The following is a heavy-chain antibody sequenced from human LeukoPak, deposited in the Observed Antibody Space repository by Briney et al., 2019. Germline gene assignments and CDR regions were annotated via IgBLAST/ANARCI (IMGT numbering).Heavy chain of an antibody. CDR3: ARANFLYCSSSTCLFDY. J-gene: IGHJ4*02. CDR2: INPNDGDT. Sequence: ASVKVSCKASGYTFTDYYMHWVRQAPGQGFEWMGWINPNDGDTNYAQKFQGRVTMTRDTSICTAHMEASRLRSDDTAVYYCARANFLYCSSSTCLFDYWGQGTLVTVSS. D-gene: IGHD2-2*01. CDR1: GYTFTDYY. V-gene: IGHV1-2*02.